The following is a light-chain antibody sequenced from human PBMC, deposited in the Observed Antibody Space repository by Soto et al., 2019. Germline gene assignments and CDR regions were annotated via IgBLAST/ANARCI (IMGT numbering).Light chain of an antibody. J-gene: IGKJ1*01. Sequence: DIVMTPSPDTLSGSPGERVTLSCRASQSVRDNLAWYQQKPGQAPRLLIFGASTRATGIPASFSGSGSGTEFTLTISSLQSEDFAFYFCQQYNNWPPTFGQGTKVDIK. CDR1: QSVRDN. CDR2: GAS. CDR3: QQYNNWPPT. V-gene: IGKV3-15*01.